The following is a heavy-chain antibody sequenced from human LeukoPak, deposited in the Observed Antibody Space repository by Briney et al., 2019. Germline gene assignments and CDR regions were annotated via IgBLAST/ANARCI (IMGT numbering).Heavy chain of an antibody. V-gene: IGHV1-2*02. J-gene: IGHJ5*02. D-gene: IGHD6-19*01. CDR1: GYTFTGYY. CDR3: ARDWHSSGGNWFDP. Sequence: ASVKVSCKASGYTFTGYYMHWVRQAPGQGLEWMGWINPNSGGTNYAQKFQGRVTMTRDTSISTAYMELSRLRSGDTAVYYCARDWHSSGGNWFDPWGQGTLVTVSS. CDR2: INPNSGGT.